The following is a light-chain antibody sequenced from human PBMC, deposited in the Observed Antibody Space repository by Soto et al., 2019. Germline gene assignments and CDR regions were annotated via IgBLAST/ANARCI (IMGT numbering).Light chain of an antibody. Sequence: EMVLTQSPATLSLSPGERATRSCRASQSVTSYLVWYQQKPGQAPRLLIYDASNRATGIPARFTGSGSGTDFTLTISSLEPEDFAVYYCQHRYNWPFTFGQGTRLEIK. J-gene: IGKJ5*01. CDR1: QSVTSY. V-gene: IGKV3-11*01. CDR2: DAS. CDR3: QHRYNWPFT.